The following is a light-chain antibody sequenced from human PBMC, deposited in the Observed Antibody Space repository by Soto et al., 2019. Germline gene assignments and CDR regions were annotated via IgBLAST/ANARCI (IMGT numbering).Light chain of an antibody. Sequence: QTVVTQEPSFSVCPGGTVTFTCALNSGSVSTSYFPSWYQQTPGQAPRTLIYSTNIRSSGVPDRFSGSILGNRAALTITGAQADDESDYYCVLYMGSGISVFGGGTKLTVL. CDR3: VLYMGSGISV. CDR2: STN. V-gene: IGLV8-61*01. CDR1: SGSVSTSYF. J-gene: IGLJ2*01.